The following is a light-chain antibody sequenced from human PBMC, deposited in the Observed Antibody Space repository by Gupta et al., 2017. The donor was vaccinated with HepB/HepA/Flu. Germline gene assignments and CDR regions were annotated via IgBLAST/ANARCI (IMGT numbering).Light chain of an antibody. J-gene: IGLJ2*01. V-gene: IGLV4-69*01. Sequence: QLLLPKSPSASASLGASVRLTCTLNSGHSNYAIAWHQQHPQKGTRFLMKVNSDGTHNLGDGIPARFSGSSTAAVRSLSISSLQADDEYYYYCQTWGTYIVFGGGTKLTVL. CDR2: VNSDGTH. CDR3: QTWGTYIV. CDR1: SGHSNYA.